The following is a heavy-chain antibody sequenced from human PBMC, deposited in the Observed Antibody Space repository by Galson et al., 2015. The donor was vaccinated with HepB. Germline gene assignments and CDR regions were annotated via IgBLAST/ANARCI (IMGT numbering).Heavy chain of an antibody. CDR2: ISSSSSYI. D-gene: IGHD2-21*01. V-gene: IGHV3-21*01. J-gene: IGHJ6*02. CDR3: AREVGVESYYYYYYGMDV. CDR1: GFTFSSYS. Sequence: SLRLSCAASGFTFSSYSMNWVRQAPGKGLEWVSSISSSSSYIYYADSVKGRFTISRDNAKNSLYLQMNSLRAEDTAVYYCAREVGVESYYYYYYGMDVWGQGTTVTVSS.